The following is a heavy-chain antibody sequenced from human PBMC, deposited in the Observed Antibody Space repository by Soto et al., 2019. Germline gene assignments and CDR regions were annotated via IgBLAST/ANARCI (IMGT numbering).Heavy chain of an antibody. CDR3: ARDLAAVPRAFDY. CDR2: VYYTGTT. J-gene: IGHJ4*02. D-gene: IGHD6-13*01. CDR1: GGSISSYF. V-gene: IGHV4-59*01. Sequence: SETLSLTCTVSGGSISSYFYIWVRQPPGKGLEWIGSVYYTGTTDYNPSLKSRVTISVDTSKTQFSLNLRSVTAADTAVYYCARDLAAVPRAFDYRGRGTLVTVSS.